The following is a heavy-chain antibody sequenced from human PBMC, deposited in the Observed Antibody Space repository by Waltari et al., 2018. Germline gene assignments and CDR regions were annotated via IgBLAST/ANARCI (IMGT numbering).Heavy chain of an antibody. CDR2: IIPIFGTA. D-gene: IGHD3-10*01. V-gene: IGHV1-69*08. J-gene: IGHJ6*02. CDR1: GGTFSSYV. Sequence: QVQLVQSGAEVKKPGSSVKVSCKASGGTFSSYVISWVRQAPGQGLEWMGRIIPIFGTANYAQKFQGRVTITADKSTSTADMELSSLRAEDTAVYYCAREAPGWPYGHYYYYGMDVWGQGTTVTVSS. CDR3: AREAPGWPYGHYYYYGMDV.